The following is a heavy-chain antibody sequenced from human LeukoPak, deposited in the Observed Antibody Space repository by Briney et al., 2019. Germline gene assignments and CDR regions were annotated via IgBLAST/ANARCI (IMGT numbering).Heavy chain of an antibody. V-gene: IGHV4-28*05. Sequence: NSSETLSLTCAVSGYSISSSNWWGRIRQPPGKGLAWIGYIYYSGSIYYNPSLKSRVTMSVDTSKNQFSLKLNSVTAVDTAVYYCARTWYGDRGTPGWYFDLWGRGTLVTVSS. CDR1: GYSISSSNW. J-gene: IGHJ2*01. CDR3: ARTWYGDRGTPGWYFDL. CDR2: IYYSGSI. D-gene: IGHD4-17*01.